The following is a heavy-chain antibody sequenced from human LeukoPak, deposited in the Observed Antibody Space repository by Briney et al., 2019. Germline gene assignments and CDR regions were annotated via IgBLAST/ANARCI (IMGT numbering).Heavy chain of an antibody. Sequence: EASVKVSCKASGYTFTSHGISWVRQPPGQGLEWMGGIIPIFGTANYAQKFQGRVTITADKSTSTAYMELSSLRSEDTAVYYCARGDNWNDADYWGQGTLVTVSS. V-gene: IGHV1-69*06. CDR1: GYTFTSHG. D-gene: IGHD1-20*01. J-gene: IGHJ4*02. CDR3: ARGDNWNDADY. CDR2: IIPIFGTA.